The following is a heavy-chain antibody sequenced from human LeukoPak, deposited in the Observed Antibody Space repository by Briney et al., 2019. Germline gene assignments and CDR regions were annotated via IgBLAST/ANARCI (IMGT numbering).Heavy chain of an antibody. Sequence: KTGGSLRLSCAASGFTFSSYSMNWVRQAPGKGLEWVSSISSSSSYIYYADSVKGRFTISRDNAKNSLYLQMNSLRAEDTAVYYCASRTEATDAFDIWGQGTMVTVSS. J-gene: IGHJ3*02. V-gene: IGHV3-21*01. CDR2: ISSSSSYI. CDR3: ASRTEATDAFDI. CDR1: GFTFSSYS. D-gene: IGHD1-26*01.